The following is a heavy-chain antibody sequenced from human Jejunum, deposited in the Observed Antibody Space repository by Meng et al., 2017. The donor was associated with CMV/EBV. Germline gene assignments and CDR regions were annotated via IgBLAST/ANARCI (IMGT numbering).Heavy chain of an antibody. V-gene: IGHV1-18*01. CDR3: ARAPVTDTVFDS. CDR2: ISGYNGNT. Sequence: QVQLVQSGAELKKPGASVKVSCKASGYSLTRNGIGWVRQAPGQGLEWMSWISGYNGNTNYAHQFQGRVTMTTDTSTNTAYMELRSLRSDDSAIYYCARAPVTDTVFDSWGQGTLVTVSS. J-gene: IGHJ4*02. CDR1: GYSLTRNG. D-gene: IGHD6-19*01.